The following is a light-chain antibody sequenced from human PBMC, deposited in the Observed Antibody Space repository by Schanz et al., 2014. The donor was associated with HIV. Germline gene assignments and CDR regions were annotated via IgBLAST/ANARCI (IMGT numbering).Light chain of an antibody. CDR3: QSFDSSLKGVV. CDR2: DNT. V-gene: IGLV1-40*01. J-gene: IGLJ3*02. CDR1: SSNIGAGYD. Sequence: QSVLAQPPSVSGAPGQRVTISCTGTSSNIGAGYDVHWYQLLPGTAPTLLIFDNTNRPSGVPARFSGSKSGSSAFLAISGLQADDEADYFCQSFDSSLKGVVFGGGTKLTVL.